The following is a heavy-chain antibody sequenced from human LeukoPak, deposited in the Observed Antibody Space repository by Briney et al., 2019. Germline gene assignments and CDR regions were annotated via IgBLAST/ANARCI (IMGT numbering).Heavy chain of an antibody. CDR3: AREGQYCSSTTCYTGFDS. D-gene: IGHD2-2*02. J-gene: IGHJ4*02. Sequence: ASVKVSCKASGYTFTGYYIHWVRQAPGQGLEWMGWINPNSGGTNYAQKFQGRVPMTEDTSISTAYMELSSLRSDDTAVYYCAREGQYCSSTTCYTGFDSWSQGTLVTVSS. CDR1: GYTFTGYY. V-gene: IGHV1-2*02. CDR2: INPNSGGT.